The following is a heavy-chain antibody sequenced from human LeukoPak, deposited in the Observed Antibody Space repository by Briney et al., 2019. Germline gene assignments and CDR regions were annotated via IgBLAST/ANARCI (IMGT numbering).Heavy chain of an antibody. J-gene: IGHJ3*02. V-gene: IGHV3-48*04. CDR2: ISSTSAGI. D-gene: IGHD3-22*01. CDR1: GFTFSSYS. Sequence: GGSLRLSCAASGFTFSSYSMNWVRQAPGKGLEWVSYISSTSAGIYYADSVEGRFTVSRDSAKNSLYLQMSSLRAEDTAMYYCARSGTTYYYDSSTRIWGQGTMVTVSS. CDR3: ARSGTTYYYDSSTRI.